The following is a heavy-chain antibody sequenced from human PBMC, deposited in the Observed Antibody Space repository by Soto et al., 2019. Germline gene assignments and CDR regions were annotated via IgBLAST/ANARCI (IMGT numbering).Heavy chain of an antibody. Sequence: GGSLRLSCTTSGFTFGDYAISWVRQAPGKGLEWVGFIRSKAFGETTEYAASVKGRFTISRDDSKSIAYLQMNSLKTEDTALYYCSSGVCSITTCYPYFECWGQGTLVTVSS. V-gene: IGHV3-49*04. CDR1: GFTFGDYA. CDR2: IRSKAFGETT. D-gene: IGHD2-2*01. J-gene: IGHJ4*02. CDR3: SSGVCSITTCYPYFEC.